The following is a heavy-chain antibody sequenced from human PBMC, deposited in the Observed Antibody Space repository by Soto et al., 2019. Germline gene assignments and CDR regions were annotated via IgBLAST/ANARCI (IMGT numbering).Heavy chain of an antibody. J-gene: IGHJ6*02. CDR3: ASFSPPSPYGMDV. D-gene: IGHD6-6*01. CDR2: IYYSGST. CDR1: GGSISSYY. Sequence: SETLSLTCTVSGGSISSYYWSWIRQPPGKGLEWIGYIYYSGSTNYNPSLKSRVTISVDTSKNQFSLKLSSVTAADTAVYYCASFSPPSPYGMDVWGQGTTVTVSS. V-gene: IGHV4-59*01.